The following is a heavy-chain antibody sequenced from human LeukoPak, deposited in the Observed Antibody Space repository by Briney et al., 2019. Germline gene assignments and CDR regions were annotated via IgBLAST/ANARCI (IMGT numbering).Heavy chain of an antibody. CDR3: ANQRGYSYGYYFDY. Sequence: AGGSLRLSCAASGFTFSNYAMSWVRQAPGKGLEWVSAISGSGGSTYYADSVKGRFTISRDNSKNTLYLQMNSLRAEDTAVYYCANQRGYSYGYYFDYWGQGTLVTVSS. D-gene: IGHD5-18*01. J-gene: IGHJ4*02. CDR1: GFTFSNYA. CDR2: ISGSGGST. V-gene: IGHV3-23*01.